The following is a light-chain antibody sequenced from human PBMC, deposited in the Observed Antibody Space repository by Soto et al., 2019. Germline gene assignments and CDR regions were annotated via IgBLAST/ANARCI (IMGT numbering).Light chain of an antibody. V-gene: IGKV3-15*01. J-gene: IGKJ2*01. Sequence: EIVLTQSPATLSVSPGERATLSCRASQSVNQKLGWYQQKPGQALRLLIYVASYRATGIPARFSGSGSGTEYTLTISNLQAEDFAVYYCQQFNNWPHTFGQGTKVDIK. CDR3: QQFNNWPHT. CDR1: QSVNQK. CDR2: VAS.